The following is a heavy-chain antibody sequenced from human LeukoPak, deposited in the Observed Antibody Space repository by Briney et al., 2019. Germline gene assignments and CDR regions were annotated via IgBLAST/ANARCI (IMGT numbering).Heavy chain of an antibody. CDR2: INPSGGST. Sequence: ASVKVSRKASGYTFTSYYMHWVRQAPGQGLEWMGIINPSGGSTSYAQKFQGRVTMTRDTSTSTVYMELSSLRSEDTAVYYCARVRSKYYYGSGSSDAFDIWGQGTMVTVSS. CDR1: GYTFTSYY. J-gene: IGHJ3*02. V-gene: IGHV1-46*01. CDR3: ARVRSKYYYGSGSSDAFDI. D-gene: IGHD3-10*01.